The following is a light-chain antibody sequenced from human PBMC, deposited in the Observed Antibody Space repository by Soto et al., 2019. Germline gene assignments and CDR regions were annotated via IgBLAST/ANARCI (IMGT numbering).Light chain of an antibody. Sequence: QTVVTQEPSLTVSPGGTVTLTCASSTGAVTSGYYPNWFQQKPGQAPRALIYSTSNKYSWTPARFSGSLLGDKAALTLSGVQPEDEAEYYCQLYYGGSWVFGGGTQLTVL. J-gene: IGLJ3*02. V-gene: IGLV7-43*01. CDR3: QLYYGGSWV. CDR2: STS. CDR1: TGAVTSGYY.